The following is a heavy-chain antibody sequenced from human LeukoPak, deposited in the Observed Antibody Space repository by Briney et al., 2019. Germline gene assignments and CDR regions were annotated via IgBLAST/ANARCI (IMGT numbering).Heavy chain of an antibody. CDR1: GFTFSSYA. Sequence: GGSLRLSCAASGFTFSSYAMHWVRQAPGKGLEWVAVISYDGSNKYYADSVKGRFTISRDNSKNTLYLQMNSLRAEDTAVYYCARDQSGSYHGHFDYWGQGTLVTVSS. V-gene: IGHV3-30*04. CDR3: ARDQSGSYHGHFDY. CDR2: ISYDGSNK. D-gene: IGHD1-26*01. J-gene: IGHJ4*02.